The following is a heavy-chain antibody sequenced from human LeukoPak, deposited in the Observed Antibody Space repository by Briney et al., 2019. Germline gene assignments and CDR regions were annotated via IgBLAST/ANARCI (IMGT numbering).Heavy chain of an antibody. D-gene: IGHD3-10*01. V-gene: IGHV4-59*01. CDR1: GGSISSYY. J-gene: IGHJ4*02. Sequence: PSETLSLTCTVSGGSISSYYWSWIRQPPGKGLEWIGYIYYSGSTNYNPSLKSRVTISVDTSKNQFSLKLSSVTAADTAVYYCARRLIGWERHYYGSGSHPFDYWGQGTLVTVSS. CDR3: ARRLIGWERHYYGSGSHPFDY. CDR2: IYYSGST.